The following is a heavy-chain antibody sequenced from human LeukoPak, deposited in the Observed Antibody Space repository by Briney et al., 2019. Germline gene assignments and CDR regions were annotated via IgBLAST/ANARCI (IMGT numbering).Heavy chain of an antibody. CDR2: INHSGST. CDR1: GGSFSGYY. J-gene: IGHJ4*02. Sequence: KPSGTLSLTCAVYGGSFSGYYWSWIRQPPGKGLEWIGEINHSGSTNYNPSLKSRVTISVDTSKNQFSLKLSSVTAADTAVYYCARSRVSGSSPYWGQGTLVTVSS. CDR3: ARSRVSGSSPY. V-gene: IGHV4-34*01. D-gene: IGHD1-26*01.